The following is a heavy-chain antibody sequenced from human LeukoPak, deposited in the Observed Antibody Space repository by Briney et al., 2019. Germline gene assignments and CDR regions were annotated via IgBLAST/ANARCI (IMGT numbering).Heavy chain of an antibody. J-gene: IGHJ4*02. CDR1: GGSISSGDYY. V-gene: IGHV4-31*03. Sequence: SETLSLTCTVSGGSISSGDYYWTWIRQHPGKGLEWIGYIYNSGTTYYNPSLESRVTISGDTSKNQFSLKLSSVTAADTAVYYSATTAGCSYGFDYWGQGTLVTVSS. CDR2: IYNSGTT. D-gene: IGHD2-8*01. CDR3: ATTAGCSYGFDY.